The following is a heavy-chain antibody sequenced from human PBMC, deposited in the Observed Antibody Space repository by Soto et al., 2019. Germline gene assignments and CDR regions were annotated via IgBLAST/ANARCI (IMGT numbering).Heavy chain of an antibody. J-gene: IGHJ6*02. Sequence: GGSLRLSCAASGFTVSSNYMSWVRQAPGKGLEWVSVIYSGGSTYYADSVKGRFTISRDNSKNTLYLQMNSLRAEDTAVYYCARDGTYSSGGSCYTSSGYYYGLDVWGQGTTVTVSS. CDR2: IYSGGST. CDR1: GFTVSSNY. V-gene: IGHV3-53*01. CDR3: ARDGTYSSGGSCYTSSGYYYGLDV. D-gene: IGHD2-15*01.